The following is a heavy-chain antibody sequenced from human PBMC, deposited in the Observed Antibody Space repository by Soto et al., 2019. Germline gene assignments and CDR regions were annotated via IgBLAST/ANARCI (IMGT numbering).Heavy chain of an antibody. CDR2: IIPIFGTA. Sequence: QVQLVQSGAEVKKPGSSVKVSCKASGGTFSSYAISWVRQAPGQGLEWMGGIIPIFGTANYAQKFQGRVTITADKSTSTAYMELSSLRSEDTAVYYCAKVSNSGYFPYYYNYAMDVWGQGTTVTVSS. J-gene: IGHJ6*02. CDR1: GGTFSSYA. V-gene: IGHV1-69*06. D-gene: IGHD3-22*01. CDR3: AKVSNSGYFPYYYNYAMDV.